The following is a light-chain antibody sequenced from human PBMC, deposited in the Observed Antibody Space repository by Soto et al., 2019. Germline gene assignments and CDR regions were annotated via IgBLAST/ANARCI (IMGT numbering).Light chain of an antibody. J-gene: IGKJ5*01. CDR2: AAS. CDR3: QHYGSSHPVT. Sequence: AIRMTQSPSSLSASTGDRVTITCRASQGISSYLAWYQQKPGKAPKLLIYAASTLQSGVPSRFRGSGSGTEFTLTISGLEPADFAVYFCQHYGSSHPVTFGQGTRLEIK. CDR1: QGISSY. V-gene: IGKV1-8*01.